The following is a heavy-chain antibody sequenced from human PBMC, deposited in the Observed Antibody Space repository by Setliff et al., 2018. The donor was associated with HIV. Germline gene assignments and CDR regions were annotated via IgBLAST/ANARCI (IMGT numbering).Heavy chain of an antibody. D-gene: IGHD6-19*01. CDR2: TYTSGST. CDR3: ATMGRRGWFIDY. CDR1: GGSISSYY. V-gene: IGHV4-4*08. Sequence: SETLSLTCTVSGGSISSYYWSWIRQSPGKGLEWIGYTYTSGSTNYNHNPSLKSRVTTSVEKSKNQFSLKLSSVTAADTAVYYCATMGRRGWFIDYWGQGTLVTVSS. J-gene: IGHJ4*02.